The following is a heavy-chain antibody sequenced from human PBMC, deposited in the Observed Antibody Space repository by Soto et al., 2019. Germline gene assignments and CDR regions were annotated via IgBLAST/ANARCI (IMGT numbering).Heavy chain of an antibody. Sequence: GEALKNSRKGSGYSFTRYWIGWVRPMPGKGLEWMGIIYPSDSNTRYSPSFQGQVTISADKSISTAYLQWSSLKASDTAMYYCARLRPGIAAAGIDYWGQGTLVTVSS. D-gene: IGHD6-13*01. CDR1: GYSFTRYW. CDR3: ARLRPGIAAAGIDY. CDR2: IYPSDSNT. J-gene: IGHJ4*02. V-gene: IGHV5-51*01.